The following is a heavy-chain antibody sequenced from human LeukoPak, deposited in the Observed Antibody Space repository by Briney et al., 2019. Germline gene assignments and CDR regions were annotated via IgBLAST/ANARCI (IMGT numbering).Heavy chain of an antibody. D-gene: IGHD3-22*01. Sequence: ASVKVSCKASGYTFTSYYMHWVRQAPGQGLEWMGIINPSGGSTSYAQKFQGRVTMTRDTSTSTVYMELSSLRSEDTAVYYCARDRYGSKWLGPSDSSGYYYFDYWGQGTLVTVSS. CDR3: ARDRYGSKWLGPSDSSGYYYFDY. CDR2: INPSGGST. J-gene: IGHJ4*02. CDR1: GYTFTSYY. V-gene: IGHV1-46*01.